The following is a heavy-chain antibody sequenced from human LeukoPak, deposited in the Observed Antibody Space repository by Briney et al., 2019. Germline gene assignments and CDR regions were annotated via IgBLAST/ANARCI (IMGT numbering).Heavy chain of an antibody. V-gene: IGHV6-1*01. CDR3: ARVNLWSHDY. J-gene: IGHJ4*02. CDR1: GDSVSSNSGA. D-gene: IGHD3-3*01. Sequence: SQTLSLTCAISGDSVSSNSGAWNWIRQSPSRGLGWLGRTYYRSKWYYDYAVSVISRIMIKVHTSKNQFSLQLKSVTPEDTAVYYCARVNLWSHDYWGQGTLVTVSS. CDR2: TYYRSKWYY.